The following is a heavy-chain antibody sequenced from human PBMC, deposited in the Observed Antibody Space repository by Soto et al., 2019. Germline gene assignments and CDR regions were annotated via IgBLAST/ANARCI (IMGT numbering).Heavy chain of an antibody. V-gene: IGHV4-34*01. CDR2: INHSGST. D-gene: IGHD3-10*01. J-gene: IGHJ6*04. Sequence: SEALCLTCAVYGGSFSGYDWTWIRQPPGTGLEWIGEINHSGSTNYDPSLKSRVTISVDTSKNQFSLKLSSVTAADTAVYYCARVVDYYGSGIYYHYYYYGMDVWGKGTTVT. CDR3: ARVVDYYGSGIYYHYYYYGMDV. CDR1: GGSFSGYD.